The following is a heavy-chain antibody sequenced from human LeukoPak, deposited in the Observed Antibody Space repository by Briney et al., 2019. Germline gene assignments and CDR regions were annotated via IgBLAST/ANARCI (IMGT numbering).Heavy chain of an antibody. V-gene: IGHV1-24*01. J-gene: IGHJ4*02. CDR2: FDPEDGEM. D-gene: IGHD4-23*01. Sequence: ASVKVSCKVSGYNLTGLSMHWVRQGPGKGLEWMGGFDPEDGEMMYAQKFQGRVTMTQDTSTDTAYMELSSLTFDDTAVYYCTTGMANDYAGNDYWGQGTLVTVSS. CDR1: GYNLTGLS. CDR3: TTGMANDYAGNDY.